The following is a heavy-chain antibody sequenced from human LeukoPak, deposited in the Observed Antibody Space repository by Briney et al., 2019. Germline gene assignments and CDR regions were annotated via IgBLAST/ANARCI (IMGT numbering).Heavy chain of an antibody. J-gene: IGHJ4*02. CDR1: GFTFDDYA. CDR2: ISWNSGSI. D-gene: IGHD6-13*01. Sequence: GGSLRLSCGASGFTFDDYAMHWVRQAPGKGLEWVSGISWNSGSIGYADSVKGRFTISRDNAKNSLYLQMNSLRAEDTALYYCAKASSSSWYDYWGQGTLVTVSS. V-gene: IGHV3-9*01. CDR3: AKASSSSWYDY.